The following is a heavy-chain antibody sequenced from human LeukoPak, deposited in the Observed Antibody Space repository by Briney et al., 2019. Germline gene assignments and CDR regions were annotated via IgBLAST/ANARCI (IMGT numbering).Heavy chain of an antibody. D-gene: IGHD3-16*02. Sequence: ASVKVSCKASGGTFSSYAISWVRQAPGQGLEWMGGIIPIFGTANYAQKFQGRVTITADESTSTAYMELSSLRSEDTAVYYCARELRVIRPNGYFDPWGRGTLVTVSS. J-gene: IGHJ2*01. CDR1: GGTFSSYA. V-gene: IGHV1-69*13. CDR3: ARELRVIRPNGYFDP. CDR2: IIPIFGTA.